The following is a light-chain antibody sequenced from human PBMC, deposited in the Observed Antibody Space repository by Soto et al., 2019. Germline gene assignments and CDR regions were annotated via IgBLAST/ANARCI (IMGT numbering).Light chain of an antibody. CDR2: EVT. CDR3: RSYTTGSTWV. J-gene: IGLJ3*02. CDR1: NSDVGSYNF. V-gene: IGLV2-14*01. Sequence: QSALTQPASVSGSPGQSITISCIGTNSDVGSYNFVSWYQQHPGKAPKLLIYEVTNRPSGISNRFSGSKSGYTASLTISGLQAEDESDYYCRSYTTGSTWVFGGGTKLTVL.